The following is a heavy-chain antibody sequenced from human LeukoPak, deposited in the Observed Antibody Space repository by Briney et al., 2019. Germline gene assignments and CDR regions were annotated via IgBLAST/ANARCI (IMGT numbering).Heavy chain of an antibody. CDR2: INSDGSST. J-gene: IGHJ4*02. CDR1: GFTFSSYW. V-gene: IGHV3-74*01. Sequence: PGGSLRLSCAASGFTFSSYWMHWVRQAPGKGLVWVSRINSDGSSTSYADSVKGRFTISRDNAKNTLYLQMNSLRAEDTAVYYCAKDGLKPSKLLWFGELLDYWGQGTLVTVSS. CDR3: AKDGLKPSKLLWFGELLDY. D-gene: IGHD3-10*01.